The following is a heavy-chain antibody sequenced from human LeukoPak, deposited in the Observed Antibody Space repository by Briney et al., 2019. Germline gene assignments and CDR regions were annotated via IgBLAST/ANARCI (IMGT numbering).Heavy chain of an antibody. Sequence: ASVKVSCKASGYTFTGYYMHWVRQAPGQGLEWMGWINPNSGGTNYAQKFQGRVTMTRDTSISTAYMELSRLRSEDTAVYYCAKAEDRIGYDAFDIWGQGTMVTVSS. CDR3: AKAEDRIGYDAFDI. J-gene: IGHJ3*02. CDR1: GYTFTGYY. D-gene: IGHD2-15*01. CDR2: INPNSGGT. V-gene: IGHV1-2*02.